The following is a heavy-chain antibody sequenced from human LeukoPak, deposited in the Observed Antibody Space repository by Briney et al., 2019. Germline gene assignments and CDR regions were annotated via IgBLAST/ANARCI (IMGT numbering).Heavy chain of an antibody. J-gene: IGHJ4*02. CDR1: GFTFSSYT. D-gene: IGHD6-25*01. Sequence: PGGSLRLSCGASGFTFSSYTMIWVRQAPGMGLEWVSSIDSVKGRFTISRDNAKNSLYLQMNSLRAADTSVYYCATEGRSATPGYWGQGTLVIVSS. CDR2: I. CDR3: ATEGRSATPGY. V-gene: IGHV3-21*01.